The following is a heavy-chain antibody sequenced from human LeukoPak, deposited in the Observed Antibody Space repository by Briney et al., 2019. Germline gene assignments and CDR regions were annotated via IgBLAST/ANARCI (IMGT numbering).Heavy chain of an antibody. Sequence: PSETLSLTCTVSGYSSSSSYYWGWIRQPPGKGLEWIGNINYSRNPYYNPSLKSRVTISVDTSKNQFSLKLSSVTAADTAMYYCAREKIGTGTVLGKDYYYMDVWGKGTTVTVSS. D-gene: IGHD3-16*01. CDR3: AREKIGTGTVLGKDYYYMDV. CDR1: GYSSSSSYY. J-gene: IGHJ6*03. V-gene: IGHV4-39*07. CDR2: INYSRNP.